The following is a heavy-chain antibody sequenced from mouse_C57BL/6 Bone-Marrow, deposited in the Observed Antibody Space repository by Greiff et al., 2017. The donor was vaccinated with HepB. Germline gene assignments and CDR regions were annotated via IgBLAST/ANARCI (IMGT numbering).Heavy chain of an antibody. CDR3: ARWLLPSYYTMDY. CDR1: GYTFTDYY. V-gene: IGHV1-75*01. J-gene: IGHJ4*01. CDR2: IFPGSGST. Sequence: QVQLQQSGPELVKPGASVKISCKASGYTFTDYYINWVKQRPGQGLEWIGWIFPGSGSTYYNEKFKGKATLTVDKSSSTAYMLLSILTSEDSAVYFCARWLLPSYYTMDYWGQGTSVTVSS. D-gene: IGHD2-3*01.